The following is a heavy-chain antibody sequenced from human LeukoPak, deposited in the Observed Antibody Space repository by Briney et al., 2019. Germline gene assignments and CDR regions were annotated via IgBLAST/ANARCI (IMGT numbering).Heavy chain of an antibody. CDR2: ISYSGST. Sequence: SETLSLTCTVSGGSISSNNYYLGWIRQPPGKGLEWIGSISYSGSTYYNPSLKSRVTISVDTSKNQFSLKLSSVTAADTAVYYCARDASYYASDYWGQGTLVTVSS. CDR3: ARDASYYASDY. CDR1: GGSISSNNYY. V-gene: IGHV4-39*07. D-gene: IGHD3-22*01. J-gene: IGHJ4*02.